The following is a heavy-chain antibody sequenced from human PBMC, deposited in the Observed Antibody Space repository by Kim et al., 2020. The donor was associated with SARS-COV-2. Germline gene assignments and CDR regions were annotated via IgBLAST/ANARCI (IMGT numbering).Heavy chain of an antibody. CDR3: AKAVTAMVRAAYGMDV. J-gene: IGHJ6*02. CDR2: ISGSGGST. Sequence: GWSLRLSCAASGFTFSSYAMSWVRQAPGKGLEWVSAISGSGGSTYYADSVKGRFTISRDNSKNTLYLQMNSLRAEDTAVYYCAKAVTAMVRAAYGMDVWGQGTTVTVSS. CDR1: GFTFSSYA. D-gene: IGHD5-18*01. V-gene: IGHV3-23*01.